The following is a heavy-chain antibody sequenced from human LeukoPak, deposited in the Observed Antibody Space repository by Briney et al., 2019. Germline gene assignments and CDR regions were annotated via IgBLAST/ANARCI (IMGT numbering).Heavy chain of an antibody. CDR1: AGSFSGYY. V-gene: IGHV4-34*01. Sequence: SETLSLTCAVYAGSFSGYYWSWLRQPPGKGLVWLGEIKHSGSTNYNPSLKSRVTISVYTYKNQFSLKLSSETAADTAVYYCARIKGRSLLPFDYRGQGTLVTVSS. CDR3: ARIKGRSLLPFDY. CDR2: IKHSGST. D-gene: IGHD3-22*01. J-gene: IGHJ4*02.